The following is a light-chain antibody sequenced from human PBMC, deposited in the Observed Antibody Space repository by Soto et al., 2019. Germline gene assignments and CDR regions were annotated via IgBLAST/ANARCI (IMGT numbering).Light chain of an antibody. CDR3: QQYNNLPWT. J-gene: IGKJ1*01. Sequence: EIVMTQSPATLSVFSGERATLSCRASQSVSSNLAWYQQKPGQVPRLLIYDASTRAAGIPARFSGSGYGTEFTLTISSLQSEDFAVYYCQQYNNLPWTFGQGTKVEIK. CDR1: QSVSSN. V-gene: IGKV3-15*01. CDR2: DAS.